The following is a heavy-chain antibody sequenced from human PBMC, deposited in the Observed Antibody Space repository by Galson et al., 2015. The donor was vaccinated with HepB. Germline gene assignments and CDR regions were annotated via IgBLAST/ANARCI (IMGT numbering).Heavy chain of an antibody. D-gene: IGHD4-17*01. CDR1: GYTFTDYY. J-gene: IGHJ6*03. Sequence: VKVSCKVSGYTFTDYYMHWVQQAPGKGLEWMGLVDPEDGETIYAEKFQGRVTITADTSTDTAYMELSSLRSEDTAVYYCQVTMSSNYYYYMDVWGKGTTVTVSS. CDR3: QVTMSSNYYYYMDV. V-gene: IGHV1-69-2*01. CDR2: VDPEDGET.